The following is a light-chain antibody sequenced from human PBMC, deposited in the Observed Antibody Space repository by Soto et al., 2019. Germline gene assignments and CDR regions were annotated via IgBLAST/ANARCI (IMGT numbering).Light chain of an antibody. Sequence: VLTQSPVTRSLSPGERATRSFSASQSFRGLLAWYQQKPGQAPRLLIYDASTRPHGIPPRFSGSGSGTDFTLTITSLQPEDSAAYYCQQRHTWTITFGPGTRMEIK. J-gene: IGKJ1*01. CDR3: QQRHTWTIT. V-gene: IGKV3-11*01. CDR2: DAS. CDR1: QSFRGL.